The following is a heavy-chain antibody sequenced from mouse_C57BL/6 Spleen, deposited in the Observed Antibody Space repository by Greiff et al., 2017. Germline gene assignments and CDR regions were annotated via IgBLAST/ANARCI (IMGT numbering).Heavy chain of an antibody. CDR2: IYPGSGNT. J-gene: IGHJ2*01. V-gene: IGHV1-66*01. CDR3: ARTVDSSGYFDY. D-gene: IGHD3-2*02. CDR1: GYSFTSYY. Sequence: QVQLQQSGPELVKPGASVKISCKASGYSFTSYYIHWVKQRPGQGLEWIGWIYPGSGNTKYNEKFKGKATLTADTASSTAYMQLSSLTSEDSAVYYCARTVDSSGYFDYWGQGTTLTVSS.